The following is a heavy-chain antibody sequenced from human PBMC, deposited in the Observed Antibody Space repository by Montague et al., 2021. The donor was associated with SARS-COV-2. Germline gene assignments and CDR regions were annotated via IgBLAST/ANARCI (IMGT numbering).Heavy chain of an antibody. J-gene: IGHJ3*02. D-gene: IGHD1-26*01. Sequence: SETLSLTCAVSGDSITNTYCRTWVRQSPGKGLEWIGEVYHSGGTHCNPSLKSRVTVSLDKSKNQFSLNLSSVTAADTAVYYCARGRVDLGATGLKVIFDIGGQGTVVTVSS. CDR1: GDSITNTYC. CDR2: VYHSGGT. CDR3: ARGRVDLGATGLKVIFDI. V-gene: IGHV4-4*02.